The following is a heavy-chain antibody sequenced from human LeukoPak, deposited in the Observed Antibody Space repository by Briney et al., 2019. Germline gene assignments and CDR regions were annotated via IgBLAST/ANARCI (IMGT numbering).Heavy chain of an antibody. Sequence: GESLKISCKDSGSNFVDYWIGWVRQVPGRGLEWMAVIFPGDSETTYSPSFQGQVSISVDTSTNTAYLEWSSLKASDTAIYYCARQGRYYYDSSGPFDYWGQGTLVTVSS. CDR3: ARQGRYYYDSSGPFDY. J-gene: IGHJ4*02. V-gene: IGHV5-51*01. CDR1: GSNFVDYW. D-gene: IGHD3-22*01. CDR2: IFPGDSET.